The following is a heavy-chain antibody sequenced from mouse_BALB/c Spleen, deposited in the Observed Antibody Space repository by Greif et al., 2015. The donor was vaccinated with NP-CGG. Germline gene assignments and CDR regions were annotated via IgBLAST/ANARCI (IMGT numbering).Heavy chain of an antibody. D-gene: IGHD2-1*01. CDR3: ARYGNYELLAY. V-gene: IGHV5-17*02. Sequence: DAQLVESGGGLVQPGGSRKLSCAASGFTFSSFGMHWVRQAPEKGLEWVAYISSGSSTIYYADTVKGRFTISRDNPKNTLFLQMTSLRSEDTSMYYCARYGNYELLAYWGQGTLVTVSA. J-gene: IGHJ3*01. CDR2: ISSGSSTI. CDR1: GFTFSSFG.